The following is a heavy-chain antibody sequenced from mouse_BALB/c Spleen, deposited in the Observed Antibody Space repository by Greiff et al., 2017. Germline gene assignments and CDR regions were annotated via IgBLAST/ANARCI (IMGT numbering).Heavy chain of an antibody. CDR3: ARGTGSAMDY. J-gene: IGHJ4*01. D-gene: IGHD3-1*01. CDR1: GYTFTSYW. Sequence: QVQLQQPGADLVKPGASVKLSCKASGYTFTSYWMHWVKQRPGQGLEWIGEINPSNGRTNYNEKFKSKATLTVDKTSNTAYLQLSSLTSEDSAVYSSARGTGSAMDYWGQGTSVTVSS. V-gene: IGHV1S81*02. CDR2: INPSNGRT.